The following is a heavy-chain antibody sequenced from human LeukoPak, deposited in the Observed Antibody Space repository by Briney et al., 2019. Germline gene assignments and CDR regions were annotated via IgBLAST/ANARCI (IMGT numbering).Heavy chain of an antibody. D-gene: IGHD3-10*01. V-gene: IGHV5-51*01. Sequence: GESLKISCEASGYSFTTYWIGWVRQMPGKGLEWMGIIYPGDSDTRYSPSFQGQVTISADKSINTAYLQWSSLEASDTAMYYCARQHGSGSYYSRAIDYWGQGTLVTVSS. J-gene: IGHJ4*02. CDR3: ARQHGSGSYYSRAIDY. CDR1: GYSFTTYW. CDR2: IYPGDSDT.